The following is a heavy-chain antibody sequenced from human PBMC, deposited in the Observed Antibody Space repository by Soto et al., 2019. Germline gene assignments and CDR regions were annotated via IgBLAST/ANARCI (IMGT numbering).Heavy chain of an antibody. CDR1: GFTFSSYG. CDR2: ISYDGSNK. D-gene: IGHD6-13*01. Sequence: GGSLRLSCAASGFTFSSYGMHWVRQAPGKGLEWVAVISYDGSNKYYADSVKGRFTISRDNSKNTLYLQMNSLRAEDTAVYYCAKDRSSWTIDYWGQGTLVTVSS. CDR3: AKDRSSWTIDY. J-gene: IGHJ4*02. V-gene: IGHV3-30*18.